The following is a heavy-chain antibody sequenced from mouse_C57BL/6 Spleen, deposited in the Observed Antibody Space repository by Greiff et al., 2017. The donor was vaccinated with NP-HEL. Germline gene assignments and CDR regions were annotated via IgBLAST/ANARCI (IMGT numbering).Heavy chain of an antibody. J-gene: IGHJ4*01. CDR1: GYTFTDYY. V-gene: IGHV1-26*01. Sequence: EVQLQQSGPELVKPGASVKISCKASGYTFTDYYMNWVKQSHGKSLEWIGDINPNNGGTSYNQKFKGKATLTVDKSSSTAYMELRSLTAEDSAVYYCARKVTAYDYPRDYAMDYWGQGTSVTVSS. D-gene: IGHD2-4*01. CDR3: ARKVTAYDYPRDYAMDY. CDR2: INPNNGGT.